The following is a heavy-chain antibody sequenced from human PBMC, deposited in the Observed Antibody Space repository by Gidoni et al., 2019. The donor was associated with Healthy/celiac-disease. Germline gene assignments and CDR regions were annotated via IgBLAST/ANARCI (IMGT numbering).Heavy chain of an antibody. J-gene: IGHJ4*02. V-gene: IGHV4-59*01. CDR2: IYYSGST. CDR1: GGSISSYY. D-gene: IGHD3-10*01. Sequence: QVQLQESGPGLVTPSETLSLTCTVSGGSISSYYWSWIRQPPGKGLEWIGYIYYSGSTNYNPSRKSRVTISVDTSKNQFSLKLSSVTAADTAVYYCARDRRGLGPVYYFDYWGQGTLVTVSS. CDR3: ARDRRGLGPVYYFDY.